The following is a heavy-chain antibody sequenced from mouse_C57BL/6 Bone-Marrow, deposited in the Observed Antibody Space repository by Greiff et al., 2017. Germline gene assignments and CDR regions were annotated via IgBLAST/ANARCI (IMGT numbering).Heavy chain of an antibody. V-gene: IGHV5-9*01. CDR1: GFTFSSYT. J-gene: IGHJ2*01. CDR2: ISGGGGNT. Sequence: EVQGVESGGGLVKPGGSLKLSCAASGFTFSSYTMSWVRQTPEKRLEWVATISGGGGNTYYPDSVKGRFTISRDNAKNTLYLQMSSLRSEDTALYYCARHGRSNCDYWGQGTTLTVSS. D-gene: IGHD1-1*02. CDR3: ARHGRSNCDY.